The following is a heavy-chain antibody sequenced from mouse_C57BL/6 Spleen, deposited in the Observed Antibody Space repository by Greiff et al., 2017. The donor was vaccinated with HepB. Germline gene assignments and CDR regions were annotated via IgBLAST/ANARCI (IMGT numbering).Heavy chain of an antibody. V-gene: IGHV1-55*01. CDR1: GYTFTSYW. D-gene: IGHD2-3*01. J-gene: IGHJ3*01. CDR3: ARGDDGYYLPWFAY. Sequence: QVQLQQPGAELVKPGASVKMSCKASGYTFTSYWITWVKQRPGQGLEWIGDIYPGSGSTNYNEKFKSKATLTVDQSSSTAYMQLSSLTSEDSAVYYCARGDDGYYLPWFAYWGQGTLVTVSA. CDR2: IYPGSGST.